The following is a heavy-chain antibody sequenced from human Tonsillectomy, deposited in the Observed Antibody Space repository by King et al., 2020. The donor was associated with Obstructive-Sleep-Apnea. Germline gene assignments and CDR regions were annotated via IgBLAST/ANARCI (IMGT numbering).Heavy chain of an antibody. V-gene: IGHV3-49*03. CDR3: TRAEILRLGELSLYSDY. CDR2: IRSKVYDETT. J-gene: IGHJ4*02. CDR1: GFTFGDYA. D-gene: IGHD3-16*02. Sequence: VQLVESGGGLVQTGRSLRLSCTASGFTFGDYAMSWFRQAPGKGLEWVGFIRSKVYDETTAYAASVKGRFIISRDDSKSIAYLQMNSLKTEDTAVYYCTRAEILRLGELSLYSDYWGQGTLVTVSS.